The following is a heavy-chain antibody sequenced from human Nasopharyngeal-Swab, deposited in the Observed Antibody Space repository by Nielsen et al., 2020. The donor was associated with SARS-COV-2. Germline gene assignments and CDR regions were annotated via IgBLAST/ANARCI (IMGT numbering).Heavy chain of an antibody. CDR3: ARDLVAGYALTVRGNYYYGMDV. V-gene: IGHV1-2*04. Sequence: ASVKVSCKASGYTFTGYYMHWVRQAPGQGLEWMGWINPNSGGTNYAQKFQGWVTMTRDTSISTAYMELSRLRSDDTAVYYCARDLVAGYALTVRGNYYYGMDVWGQGTTVTVSS. D-gene: IGHD2-2*01. CDR2: INPNSGGT. CDR1: GYTFTGYY. J-gene: IGHJ6*02.